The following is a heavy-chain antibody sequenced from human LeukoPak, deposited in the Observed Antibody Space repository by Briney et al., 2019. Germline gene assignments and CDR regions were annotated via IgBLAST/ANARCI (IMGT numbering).Heavy chain of an antibody. CDR1: GGSFSGYY. CDR2: INHSGST. J-gene: IGHJ3*02. Sequence: SETLSLTCAVYGGSFSGYYWSWIRQPPGKGLEWIGEINHSGSTNYNPSLKSRVTISVDTSKNQFSLNLSSVTAADTAVYYCARELGGSYYGAFDIWGQGTLVTVFS. V-gene: IGHV4-34*01. D-gene: IGHD1-26*01. CDR3: ARELGGSYYGAFDI.